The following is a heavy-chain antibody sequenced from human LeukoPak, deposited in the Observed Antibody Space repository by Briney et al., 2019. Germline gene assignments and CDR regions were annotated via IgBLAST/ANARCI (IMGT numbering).Heavy chain of an antibody. CDR3: ARDSSDMVRGVINYYCYYMDV. D-gene: IGHD3-10*01. Sequence: SETLSLTCTVSGGSISSGDYYWSWIRQPPGKGLEWIGYIYYSGSTYYNPSLKSRVTISVDTSKNQFSLKLSSVTAADTAVYYCARDSSDMVRGVINYYCYYMDVWGKGTTVTVSS. CDR1: GGSISSGDYY. CDR2: IYYSGST. V-gene: IGHV4-30-4*08. J-gene: IGHJ6*03.